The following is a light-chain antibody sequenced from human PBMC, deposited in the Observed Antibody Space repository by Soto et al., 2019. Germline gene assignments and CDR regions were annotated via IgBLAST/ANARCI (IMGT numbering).Light chain of an antibody. Sequence: QSVLTQPPSVSGAPGQRVTISCTGSSSNIGAGYDVHWYQQLPGTAPKLLIYGNSNRPSGVPDRFSGSKSGTSASVAITGLQAADEADYYCQSYDSSLSGVVFGGGTKVTVL. J-gene: IGLJ3*02. CDR2: GNS. CDR3: QSYDSSLSGVV. CDR1: SSNIGAGYD. V-gene: IGLV1-40*01.